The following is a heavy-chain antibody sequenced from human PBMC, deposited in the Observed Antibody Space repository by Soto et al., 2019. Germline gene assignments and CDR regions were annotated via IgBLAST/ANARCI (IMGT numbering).Heavy chain of an antibody. CDR1: GFDFTYYA. Sequence: QVQLVESGGGAVQPGESLRLSCVASGFDFTYYAMHWVRQAPGKGLESVAVMSSDGSRIHHTDSVKGRFTISPVNSKKTLYLQMNSLRKEDTSVYLCAKDEGVGGTLGLFDYWGQGTVVSVSS. D-gene: IGHD1-26*01. V-gene: IGHV3-30*18. CDR2: MSSDGSRI. J-gene: IGHJ4*02. CDR3: AKDEGVGGTLGLFDY.